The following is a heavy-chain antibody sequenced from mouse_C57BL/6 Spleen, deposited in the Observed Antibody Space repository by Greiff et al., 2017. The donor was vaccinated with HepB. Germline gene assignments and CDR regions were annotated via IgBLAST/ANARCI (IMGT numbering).Heavy chain of an antibody. Sequence: VQLKESGGGLVKPGGSLKLSCAASGFTFSDYGMHWVRQAPEKGLEWVAYISSGSSTIYYADTVKGRFTISRDNAKNTLFLQMTSLRSEDTAMYYCARNVDNYDYPHAMDYWGQGTSVTVSS. D-gene: IGHD2-4*01. CDR1: GFTFSDYG. J-gene: IGHJ4*01. CDR3: ARNVDNYDYPHAMDY. V-gene: IGHV5-17*01. CDR2: ISSGSSTI.